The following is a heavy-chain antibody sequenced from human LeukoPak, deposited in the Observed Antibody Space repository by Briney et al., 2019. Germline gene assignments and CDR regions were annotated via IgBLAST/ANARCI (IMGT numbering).Heavy chain of an antibody. Sequence: SETLSLTCAVYGGSFSGYYWSWIRQPPGKGLEWIGEINHSGSTNYNPSLKSRVTISVDTSKNQFSLKLSSVTAADTAVYYCARGPRNRYYFDYWGQGTLVTVSS. CDR3: ARGPRNRYYFDY. CDR1: GGSFSGYY. V-gene: IGHV4-34*01. J-gene: IGHJ4*02. CDR2: INHSGST.